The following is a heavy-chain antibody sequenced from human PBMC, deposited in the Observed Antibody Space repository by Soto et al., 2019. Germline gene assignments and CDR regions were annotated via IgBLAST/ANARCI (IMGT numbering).Heavy chain of an antibody. CDR1: GFTFDDYA. V-gene: IGHV3-9*01. CDR2: ISWNSGSI. J-gene: IGHJ5*02. CDR3: AKYALSEVWGVGWFDP. D-gene: IGHD3-10*01. Sequence: EVQLVESGGGLVQPGRSLRLSCAASGFTFDDYAMHWVRQAPGKGLEWVSGISWNSGSIGYADSVKGRFTISRDNAKNSMYLQMNSQRAEDTALYYCAKYALSEVWGVGWFDPWGQGTLVTVSS.